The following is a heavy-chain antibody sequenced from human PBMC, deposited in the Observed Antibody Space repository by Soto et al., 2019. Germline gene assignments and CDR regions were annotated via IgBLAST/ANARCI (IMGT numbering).Heavy chain of an antibody. CDR1: GFAFSSHP. CDR3: ARQAFGSSRSFDI. J-gene: IGHJ3*02. D-gene: IGHD6-6*01. Sequence: GGSLRLSCAASGFAFSSHPMSWVRQAPERGLEWVSGISDSGGLTYNADSVKGRFTISRDNSKNTLYLQMNSLRAEDTALYYCARQAFGSSRSFDIWGQGTMVTVSS. CDR2: ISDSGGLT. V-gene: IGHV3-23*01.